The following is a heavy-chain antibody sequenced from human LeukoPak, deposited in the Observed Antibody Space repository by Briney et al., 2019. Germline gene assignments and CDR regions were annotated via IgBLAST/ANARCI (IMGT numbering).Heavy chain of an antibody. D-gene: IGHD2-2*01. J-gene: IGHJ6*03. Sequence: SETLSLTCTVSGYSISSGYYWGWIRQPPGKGLEWIGSIYHSGSTYYNPSLKSRVTISVDTSKNQFSLKLSSVTAADTAVYYCARASSTQYQLLPLYYYYMDVWGKGTTVTVSS. CDR1: GYSISSGYY. CDR2: IYHSGST. CDR3: ARASSTQYQLLPLYYYYMDV. V-gene: IGHV4-38-2*02.